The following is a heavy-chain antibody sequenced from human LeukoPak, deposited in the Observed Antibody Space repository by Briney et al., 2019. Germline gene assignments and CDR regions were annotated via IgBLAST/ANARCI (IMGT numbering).Heavy chain of an antibody. CDR2: ISSSSSYI. D-gene: IGHD3-22*01. CDR1: GFTFSSYS. Sequence: PGGSLRLSCAASGFTFSSYSMNWVRQAPGKGLEWVSSISSSSSYINYADSVKGRFTISRDNAKNSLYLQMNSLRAEDTAVYYCARDWVFYDSRGQGTLVTVSS. CDR3: ARDWVFYDS. J-gene: IGHJ4*02. V-gene: IGHV3-21*01.